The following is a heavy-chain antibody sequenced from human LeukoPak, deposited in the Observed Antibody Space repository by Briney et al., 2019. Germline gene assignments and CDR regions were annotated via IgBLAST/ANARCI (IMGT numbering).Heavy chain of an antibody. Sequence: PSETLSLTCAVYGGSFSGYYWSWIRQPPGKGLEWLGEINHSGSTNYNPSLKSRVTISVDTSKNQFSLKLSSVTAADTAVYYCASRSEYYYDSSGYAWGQGTLVTVSS. CDR2: INHSGST. D-gene: IGHD3-22*01. CDR3: ASRSEYYYDSSGYA. J-gene: IGHJ5*02. CDR1: GGSFSGYY. V-gene: IGHV4-34*01.